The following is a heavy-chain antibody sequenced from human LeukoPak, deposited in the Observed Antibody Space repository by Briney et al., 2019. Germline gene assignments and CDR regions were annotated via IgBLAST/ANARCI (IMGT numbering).Heavy chain of an antibody. CDR1: GFTFSSYS. V-gene: IGHV3-48*04. D-gene: IGHD1-26*01. CDR3: ARDRGGSYSAIDY. Sequence: GGSLRLSCAASGFTFSSYSVNWVRQAPGKGLEWVSFISSSSTIYYADSVKGRFTISRDNAKNSLYLQMNSLRAEDTAVYYCARDRGGSYSAIDYWGQGTLVTVSS. J-gene: IGHJ4*02. CDR2: ISSSSTI.